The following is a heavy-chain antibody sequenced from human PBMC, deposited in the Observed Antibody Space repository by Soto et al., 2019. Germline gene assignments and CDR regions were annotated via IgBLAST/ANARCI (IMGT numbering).Heavy chain of an antibody. CDR3: ATGGRGYSYAPRFYFDY. D-gene: IGHD5-18*01. J-gene: IGHJ4*02. CDR1: GAIFSSNA. Sequence: QVQLVQSGAELKKPGSSVKVTCKASGAIFSSNAISWVRQAPGQGLEWMGGILPIFGRTNYEQKFQVKVTITADESTRTAYMELSSLKSEDTAVYYCATGGRGYSYAPRFYFDYWGQGTLVTVSS. CDR2: ILPIFGRT. V-gene: IGHV1-69*01.